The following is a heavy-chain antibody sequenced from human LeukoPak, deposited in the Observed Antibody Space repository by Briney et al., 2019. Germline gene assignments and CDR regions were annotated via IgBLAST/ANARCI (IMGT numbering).Heavy chain of an antibody. V-gene: IGHV4-38-2*01. CDR2: IYHSGST. CDR3: ASTFYGSGSYYRNY. J-gene: IGHJ4*02. D-gene: IGHD3-10*01. Sequence: SSEILSLTCAVSGYSISSGYYWGWIRQPPGKGLEWIGSIYHSGSTYYNPSLKSRVTISVDTSKNQFSLKLSSVTAADTAVYYCASTFYGSGSYYRNYWGQGTLVTVSS. CDR1: GYSISSGYY.